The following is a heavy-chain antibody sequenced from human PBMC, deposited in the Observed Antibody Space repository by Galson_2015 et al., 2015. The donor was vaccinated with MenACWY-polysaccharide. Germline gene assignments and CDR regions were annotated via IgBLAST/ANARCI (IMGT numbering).Heavy chain of an antibody. D-gene: IGHD5-12*01. V-gene: IGHV4-4*07. CDR2: ISTSGST. Sequence: SETLSLTCTVSRGSIYSYYWSWIRQPAGEGLEWLGHISTSGSTIYNPSLKSRITLSLDTSNNQISLNLTSVTAADTAVYYCARVGYSGYDSRFEHWGQGTLVAVSS. J-gene: IGHJ4*02. CDR3: ARVGYSGYDSRFEH. CDR1: RGSIYSYY.